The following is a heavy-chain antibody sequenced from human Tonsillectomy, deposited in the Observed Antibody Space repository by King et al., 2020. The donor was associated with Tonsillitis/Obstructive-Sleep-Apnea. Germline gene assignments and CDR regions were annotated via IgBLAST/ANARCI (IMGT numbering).Heavy chain of an antibody. V-gene: IGHV1-46*01. CDR3: VRDDKDGRHLDY. D-gene: IGHD2-15*01. J-gene: IGHJ4*02. CDR2: INPSDSIT. Sequence: QLVQSGAEVKKPGASVKVSCQASGYTFTGNYIHWVRQAPGQVLEWLGIINPSDSITTYAQRFQGRVTITRDTSTSTVNMELSSLRSEDTAVYYCVRDDKDGRHLDYWGQGSLVTVSS. CDR1: GYTFTGNY.